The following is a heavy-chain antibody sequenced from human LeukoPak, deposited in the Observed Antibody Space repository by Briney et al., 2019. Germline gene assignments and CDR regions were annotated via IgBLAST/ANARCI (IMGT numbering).Heavy chain of an antibody. CDR1: GYTFTSYG. J-gene: IGHJ3*02. V-gene: IGHV1-18*01. D-gene: IGHD3-22*01. CDR2: ISAYNGNT. CDR3: ARDDYYDSSGYLAFDI. Sequence: ASVKVSCKASGYTFTSYGISWVRQAPGQGLEWMGRISAYNGNTNYAQKLQGRVTMTTDTSTSTAYMELRSLRSDDTAVYYCARDDYYDSSGYLAFDIWGQGTMVTVSS.